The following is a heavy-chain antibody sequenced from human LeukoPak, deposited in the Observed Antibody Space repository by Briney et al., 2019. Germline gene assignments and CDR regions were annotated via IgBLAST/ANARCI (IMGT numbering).Heavy chain of an antibody. V-gene: IGHV1-18*01. CDR2: ISPYNGNT. CDR3: ARLSYGDYYFDY. CDR1: GYTFSSYG. D-gene: IGHD4-17*01. J-gene: IGHJ4*02. Sequence: ASVKVSCKASGYTFSSYGISWVRQAPGQGLEWMGWISPYNGNTKFEQRFQDRVTMTTDTSTSTAYMELRSLRSDDTTVYYCARLSYGDYYFDYWGQGTLVTVSS.